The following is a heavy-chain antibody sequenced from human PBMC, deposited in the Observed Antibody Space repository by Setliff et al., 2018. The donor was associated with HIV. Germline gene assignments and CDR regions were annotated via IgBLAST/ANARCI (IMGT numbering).Heavy chain of an antibody. Sequence: GASVKVSCKASGYNFNSYGLNWVRQAPGHGLEWMGRVSGYNGNANYAQKFQGRVTMTIDTSTTTAYMELRSLSSDDTAVYYCARGALGGYFDYWGPGTQVTVSS. CDR1: GYNFNSYG. CDR2: VSGYNGNA. CDR3: ARGALGGYFDY. J-gene: IGHJ4*02. D-gene: IGHD3-16*01. V-gene: IGHV1-18*01.